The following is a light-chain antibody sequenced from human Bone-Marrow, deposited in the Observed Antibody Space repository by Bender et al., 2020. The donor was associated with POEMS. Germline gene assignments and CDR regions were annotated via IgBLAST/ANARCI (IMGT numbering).Light chain of an antibody. V-gene: IGLV2-11*01. CDR1: SSDVGDYDH. Sequence: QSALTQPRSVSGSPGQSVTIPCTGTSSDVGDYDHVSWYQHHPGKAPKLIIYDVTQRPSGVPDRFSASKSGNTASLTISGLQVEDETDYYCCSDSGSYTWVFGGGTKVTVL. J-gene: IGLJ3*02. CDR2: DVT. CDR3: CSDSGSYTWV.